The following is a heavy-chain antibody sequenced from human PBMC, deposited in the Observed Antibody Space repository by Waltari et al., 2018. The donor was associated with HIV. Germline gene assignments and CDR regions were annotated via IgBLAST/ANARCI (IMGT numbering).Heavy chain of an antibody. Sequence: QMQLVQSGAEVKKPGSSVKVSCKASGYTFTYPYFHWVRQAPGQALEWMGWITPFNGNTNYAQKFQDRVTITRDRSMSTAYMELSSLRFEDTAMYYCARSRDYGSGKDYDMDVWGQGTTVTVSS. CDR3: ARSRDYGSGKDYDMDV. D-gene: IGHD3-10*01. J-gene: IGHJ6*02. CDR2: ITPFNGNT. V-gene: IGHV1-45*02. CDR1: GYTFTYPY.